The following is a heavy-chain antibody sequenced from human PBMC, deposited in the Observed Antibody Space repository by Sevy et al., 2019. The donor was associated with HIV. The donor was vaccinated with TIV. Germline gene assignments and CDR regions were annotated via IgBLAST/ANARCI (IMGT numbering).Heavy chain of an antibody. CDR3: AKGLHYGSGSYYGGTDY. CDR2: ILYDGSNE. D-gene: IGHD3-10*01. Sequence: GGSLRLSCAASGFTFNGYGMHWVRQAPGKGLEWVAVILYDGSNEYYADSVKGRFTISRDNSKNTAYLQMNRLRTEDTAVYYCAKGLHYGSGSYYGGTDYWGQGTLVTVSS. J-gene: IGHJ4*02. CDR1: GFTFNGYG. V-gene: IGHV3-30*18.